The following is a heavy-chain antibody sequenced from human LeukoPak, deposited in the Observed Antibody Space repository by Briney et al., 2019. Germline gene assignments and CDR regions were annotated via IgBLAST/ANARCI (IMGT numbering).Heavy chain of an antibody. CDR3: AKDRVDTASYYYYYMDV. Sequence: GGSLRLSCAASGFTFSSYGMHWVRQAPGKGLEWVAFIRYDGSNKYSADSVKGRFTISRDNSKNTLYLQMNSLRAEDTAVYYCAKDRVDTASYYYYYMDVWGKGTTVTVSS. V-gene: IGHV3-30*02. CDR2: IRYDGSNK. D-gene: IGHD5-18*01. J-gene: IGHJ6*03. CDR1: GFTFSSYG.